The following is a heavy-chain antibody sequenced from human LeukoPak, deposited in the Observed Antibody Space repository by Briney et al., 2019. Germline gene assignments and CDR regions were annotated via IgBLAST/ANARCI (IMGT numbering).Heavy chain of an antibody. D-gene: IGHD4-11*01. V-gene: IGHV4-59*01. Sequence: PSETLSLTCTVSGGSLSTYYWNWIRQPPGKGLEWIGYIYYSGSTNYNPSLKSRVTISVDTSKNQFSLKLSSVTAADTAVYYCASSYSYYYYYLDVWGKGTTVTISS. CDR1: GGSLSTYY. CDR3: ASSYSYYYYYLDV. J-gene: IGHJ6*03. CDR2: IYYSGST.